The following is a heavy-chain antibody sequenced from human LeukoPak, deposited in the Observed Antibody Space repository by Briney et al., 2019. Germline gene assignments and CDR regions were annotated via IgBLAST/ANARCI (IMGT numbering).Heavy chain of an antibody. CDR2: IYFGGST. V-gene: IGHV4-39*07. D-gene: IGHD2-2*01. Sequence: PSETLSLTCTVSGGSISSSSYYWGWIRQPPGKGLEWIGSIYFGGSTYYNPSLKSRVTISVDTSKNQFSLKLSSVTAADTAVYYCARTQYCSSTSCYFGYFDYWGQGTLVTVSS. J-gene: IGHJ4*02. CDR3: ARTQYCSSTSCYFGYFDY. CDR1: GGSISSSSYY.